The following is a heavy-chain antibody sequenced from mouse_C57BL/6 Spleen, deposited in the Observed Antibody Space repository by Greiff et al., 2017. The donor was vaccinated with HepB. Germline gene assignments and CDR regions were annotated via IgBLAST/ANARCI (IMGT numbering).Heavy chain of an antibody. J-gene: IGHJ4*01. CDR2: ISSGGDYI. CDR1: GFTFSSYA. Sequence: EVKVVESGEGLVKPGGSLKLSCAASGFTFSSYAMSWVRQTPEKRLEWVAYISSGGDYIYYADTVKGRFTISRDNARNTLYLQMSSLKSEDTAMYYCTRDRDYGSYAMDYWGQGTSVTVSS. D-gene: IGHD1-1*01. CDR3: TRDRDYGSYAMDY. V-gene: IGHV5-9-1*02.